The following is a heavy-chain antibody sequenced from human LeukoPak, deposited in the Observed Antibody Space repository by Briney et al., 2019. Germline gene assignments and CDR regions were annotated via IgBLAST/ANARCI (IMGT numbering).Heavy chain of an antibody. V-gene: IGHV4-59*01. D-gene: IGHD3-16*01. CDR1: GGSISSYY. CDR2: IYHSGTT. Sequence: SETLSLTCTVSGGSISSYYWSWIRQPPGKGLEWIGYIYHSGTTNYNPSLKSRVTISVDTSKNQFSLKLSSVTAADTAVYYCARASRWGAFYDYVWGSSTAGSAASGYWGQGTLVTVSS. CDR3: ARASRWGAFYDYVWGSSTAGSAASGY. J-gene: IGHJ4*02.